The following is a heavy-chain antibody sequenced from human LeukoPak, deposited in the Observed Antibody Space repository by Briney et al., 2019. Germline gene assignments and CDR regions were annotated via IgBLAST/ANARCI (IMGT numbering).Heavy chain of an antibody. D-gene: IGHD1-14*01. V-gene: IGHV1-2*04. CDR2: INPNSGGT. CDR1: GYTFTGYY. Sequence: GASVKVSCKASGYTFTGYYMHWVRQAPGQGLEWMGWINPNSGGTNYAQKFQGWVTMTRDTSISTAYMELSRLRSDDTAVYYCARDRTPMTGHDFDYWGQGTLVTVSS. J-gene: IGHJ4*02. CDR3: ARDRTPMTGHDFDY.